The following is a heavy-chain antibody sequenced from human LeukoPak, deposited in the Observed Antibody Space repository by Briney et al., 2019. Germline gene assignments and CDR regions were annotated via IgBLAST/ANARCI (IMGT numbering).Heavy chain of an antibody. Sequence: SETLSLTCAVYGGSFSGYYWTWIRQPPGKGLEWIGEINHSGSTNHNPSLKSRVTISVDKSKNQFSLKLSSVTAADTAVYYCAREAVADAFDIWGQGTMVTVSS. CDR3: AREAVADAFDI. J-gene: IGHJ3*02. CDR1: GGSFSGYY. V-gene: IGHV4-34*01. CDR2: INHSGST. D-gene: IGHD6-19*01.